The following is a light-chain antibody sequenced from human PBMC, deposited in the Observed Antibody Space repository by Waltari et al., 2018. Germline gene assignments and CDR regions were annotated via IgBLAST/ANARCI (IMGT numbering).Light chain of an antibody. CDR3: MQSLETPRT. CDR1: ESLLHRNGYTY. V-gene: IGKV2-28*01. Sequence: DIVLTQSPLSLPVTPGEPASISCRSSESLLHRNGYTYLYWYLQKPGQSPQLLIYLGFYRASGVPDRFSGGGSGTDFTLNISRVEAEDVGVYYCMQSLETPRTFGQGTKVEIK. CDR2: LGF. J-gene: IGKJ1*01.